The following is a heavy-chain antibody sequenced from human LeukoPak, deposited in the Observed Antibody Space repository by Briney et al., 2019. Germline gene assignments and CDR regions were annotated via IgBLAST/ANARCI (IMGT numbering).Heavy chain of an antibody. CDR1: GFTFSSYG. CDR3: ASQRGYLTYITAAGSLDY. CDR2: IWHDGSNK. D-gene: IGHD6-13*01. J-gene: IGHJ4*02. V-gene: IGHV3-33*01. Sequence: GRSLRPSCAASGFTFSSYGMHWVRQAPGKGLEWVAVIWHDGSNKYYADSVKGRLTISRDNSKNTLYVQMNSLRVEDTAVYYCASQRGYLTYITAAGSLDYWGQGTLVTVSS.